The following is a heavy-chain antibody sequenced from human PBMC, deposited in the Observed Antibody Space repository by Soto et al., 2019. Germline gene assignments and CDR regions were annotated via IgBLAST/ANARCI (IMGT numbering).Heavy chain of an antibody. CDR2: ISYDGSKK. D-gene: IGHD3-3*01. CDR3: AKDRVESGLGEIDY. Sequence: PGGSLRLSCAASGFSFSNNGMHWVRQAPGKGLEWVAVISYDGSKKYYADSVKGRFTISRDNPKNTLYLQVNSLRVEDTAIYYCAKDRVESGLGEIDYWGQGTLVTVSS. V-gene: IGHV3-30*18. J-gene: IGHJ4*02. CDR1: GFSFSNNG.